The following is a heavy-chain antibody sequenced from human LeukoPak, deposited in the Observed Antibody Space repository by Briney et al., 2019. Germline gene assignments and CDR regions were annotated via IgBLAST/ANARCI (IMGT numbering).Heavy chain of an antibody. D-gene: IGHD3-10*01. V-gene: IGHV3-23*01. CDR1: GFTFSNYA. CDR2: IIGSGGTT. J-gene: IGHJ6*02. Sequence: PGGSLRLSCAASGFTFSNYAMTWVRQAPGKGLEWVSTIIGSGGTTYYADSVKGRFTISRDNSKNTLYLQMNSLRDEDTAVYYCAKVPYSDYGSGRPPFMDVWGHGTTVTVSS. CDR3: AKVPYSDYGSGRPPFMDV.